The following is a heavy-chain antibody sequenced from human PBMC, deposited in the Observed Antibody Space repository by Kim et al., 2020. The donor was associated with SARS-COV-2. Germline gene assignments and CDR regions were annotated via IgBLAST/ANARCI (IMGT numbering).Heavy chain of an antibody. V-gene: IGHV3-11*05. D-gene: IGHD2-15*01. CDR2: ISSSSSYT. CDR1: GFTFSDYY. CDR3: ARDLRDIVVVVAAEYYYYGVNV. Sequence: GGSLRLSCAASGFTFSDYYMSWIRQAPGKGLEWVSYISSSSSYTNYADPVKGRFTISRDNAKNSLYLQMNSLRAEDTAVYYCARDLRDIVVVVAAEYYYYGVNVWGQGTAVTVSS. J-gene: IGHJ6*02.